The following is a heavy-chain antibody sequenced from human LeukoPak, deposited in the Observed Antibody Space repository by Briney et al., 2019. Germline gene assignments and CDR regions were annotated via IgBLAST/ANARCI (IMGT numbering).Heavy chain of an antibody. J-gene: IGHJ5*02. Sequence: SETLSLTCTVSGGSISSSSYYWGWIRQPPGKGLERIGSIYYSGSTYYNPSLKSRVTISVDTSKNQFSLKLSSVTAEDTAVYYCARVHYSSSWQGDNWFDPWGQGTLVTVSS. CDR3: ARVHYSSSWQGDNWFDP. CDR1: GGSISSSSYY. V-gene: IGHV4-39*07. CDR2: IYYSGST. D-gene: IGHD6-13*01.